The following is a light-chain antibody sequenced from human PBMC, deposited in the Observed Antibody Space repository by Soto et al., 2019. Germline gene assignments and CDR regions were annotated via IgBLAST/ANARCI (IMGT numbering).Light chain of an antibody. J-gene: IGKJ5*01. CDR1: QSVRSY. CDR2: DAS. V-gene: IGKV3-11*01. CDR3: QQHNNWPT. Sequence: ETVMTQSPDTLSSSPLEKGAPXCRASQSVRSYLAWYQQKPGQAPRLLIYDASNRATGIPARFSGSGSGTDFTLTISSLEPEDFAVYYCQQHNNWPTFGQGTRLEIK.